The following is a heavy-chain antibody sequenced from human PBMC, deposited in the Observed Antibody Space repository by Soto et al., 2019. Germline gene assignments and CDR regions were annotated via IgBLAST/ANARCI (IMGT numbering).Heavy chain of an antibody. J-gene: IGHJ4*02. CDR3: ARVIYYDSSGYPDF. V-gene: IGHV4-30-4*01. D-gene: IGHD3-22*01. Sequence: SETLSLTCTVSGGSISSGDYYWSWIRQPPGKGLEWIGYIYYSGSTYYNPSLKSRVTISVDTSKNQFSLKLSSVTAADTAVYYCARVIYYDSSGYPDFWGQGTLVTVSS. CDR1: GGSISSGDYY. CDR2: IYYSGST.